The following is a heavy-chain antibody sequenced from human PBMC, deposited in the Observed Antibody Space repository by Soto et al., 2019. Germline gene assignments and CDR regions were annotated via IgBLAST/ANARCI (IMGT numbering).Heavy chain of an antibody. CDR2: INPNSGGT. Sequence: ASVKVSCKASGYTFTGYYMRWVRQAPGQGLEWMGWINPNSGGTNYAQKFQGWVTMTRDTSISTAYMELSRLRSDDTAVYYCARGLITFGGVIAPPWKYYLNSGGQETLLPVS. CDR3: ARGLITFGGVIAPPWKYYLNS. D-gene: IGHD3-16*02. CDR1: GYTFTGYY. J-gene: IGHJ4*02. V-gene: IGHV1-2*04.